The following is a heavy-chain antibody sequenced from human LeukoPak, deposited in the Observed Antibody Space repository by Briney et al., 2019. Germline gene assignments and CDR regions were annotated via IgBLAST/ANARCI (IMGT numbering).Heavy chain of an antibody. CDR2: INHSGST. CDR3: ARGGKAARKFDY. J-gene: IGHJ4*02. Sequence: SETLSLTCAVYGGSFSGYYWSWIRQPPGKGLEWIGEINHSGSTNYNPSLKSRVTISADTSKNQFSLKLSSVTAADTAVYYCARGGKAARKFDYWGQGTLVTVSS. CDR1: GGSFSGYY. V-gene: IGHV4-34*01. D-gene: IGHD6-6*01.